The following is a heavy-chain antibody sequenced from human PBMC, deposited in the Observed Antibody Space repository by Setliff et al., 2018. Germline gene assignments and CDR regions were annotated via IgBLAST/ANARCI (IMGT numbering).Heavy chain of an antibody. D-gene: IGHD1-1*01. V-gene: IGHV4-39*01. CDR1: GGSTSSGVYY. CDR2: IYHGGKT. Sequence: SETLSLTCTVSGGSTSSGVYYWGWIRQPPGKGLEWIGRIYHGGKTYYNTSLESRLTISVDTSKNQFSLKLRSVTAADTAVYYCARTGTYRYFDSWGQGTLVTAPQ. J-gene: IGHJ4*02. CDR3: ARTGTYRYFDS.